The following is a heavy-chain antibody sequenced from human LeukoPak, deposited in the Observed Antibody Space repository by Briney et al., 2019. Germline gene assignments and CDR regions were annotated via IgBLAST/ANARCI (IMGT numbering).Heavy chain of an antibody. CDR3: AREALHTAPDY. CDR1: GYTFTSYQ. CDR2: INLNNGDR. J-gene: IGHJ4*02. V-gene: IGHV1-46*01. Sequence: GASVKVSCKASGYTFTSYQMHWVRQAPRQGLEWVGVINLNNGDRTYAQKFQGRVTMSSDTSTTTVYMELSSLRSEDTAVYYCAREALHTAPDYWGQGTLVTVSS.